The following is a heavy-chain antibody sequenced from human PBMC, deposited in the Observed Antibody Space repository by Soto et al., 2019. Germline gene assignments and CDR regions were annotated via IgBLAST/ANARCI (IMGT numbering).Heavy chain of an antibody. D-gene: IGHD6-13*01. J-gene: IGHJ4*02. V-gene: IGHV3-7*01. CDR2: IKQDGSEK. CDR1: GFTFSSYW. CDR3: ARDSSSWYGMFDY. Sequence: GGSLRLSCAASGFTFSSYWMSWVRQAPGKGLEWVANIKQDGSEKYYVDSVKGRFTISRDNAKNSLYLQMNSLRAGDTAVYYCARDSSSWYGMFDYWGQGTLVTVSS.